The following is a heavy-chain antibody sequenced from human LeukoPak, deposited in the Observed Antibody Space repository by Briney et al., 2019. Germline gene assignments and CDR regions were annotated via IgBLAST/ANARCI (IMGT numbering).Heavy chain of an antibody. D-gene: IGHD1-26*01. CDR1: GGSFSGYY. Sequence: SETLSLTCAVYGGSFSGYYWSWLRQPPGKGREWIGEINHSGSTNYNPSLKSRVTISVDTSKSQFSLKLSSVTAADTAVYYCASVRIVGATRYFDYWGQGTLVTVSS. V-gene: IGHV4-34*01. CDR2: INHSGST. CDR3: ASVRIVGATRYFDY. J-gene: IGHJ4*02.